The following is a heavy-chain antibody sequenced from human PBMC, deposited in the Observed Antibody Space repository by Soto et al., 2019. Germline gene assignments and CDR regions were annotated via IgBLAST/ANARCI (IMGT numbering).Heavy chain of an antibody. V-gene: IGHV1-18*04. J-gene: IGHJ4*02. Sequence: ASVKVSCKASGYTFTGYYMHWVRQAPGQGLEWMGWISAYNGNTNYAQKLQGRVTMTTDTSTSTAYMELRSLRSDDSAVYYCARDAGGYASDYWGQGTLVTVS. D-gene: IGHD5-12*01. CDR1: GYTFTGYY. CDR2: ISAYNGNT. CDR3: ARDAGGYASDY.